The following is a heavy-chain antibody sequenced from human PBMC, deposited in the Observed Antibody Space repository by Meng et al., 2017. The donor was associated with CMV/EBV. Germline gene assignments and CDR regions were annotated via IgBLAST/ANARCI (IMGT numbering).Heavy chain of an antibody. V-gene: IGHV3-30*04. Sequence: GESLKISCAASGFTFSSYAMHWVRQAPGKGLEWVAVISYDGSNKYYADSAKGRFTISRDNAKNSLYLQMNSLRAEDTAVYYCARGLERGPYCSSTSCYENWFDPWGQGTLVTVSS. J-gene: IGHJ5*02. CDR3: ARGLERGPYCSSTSCYENWFDP. D-gene: IGHD2-2*01. CDR1: GFTFSSYA. CDR2: ISYDGSNK.